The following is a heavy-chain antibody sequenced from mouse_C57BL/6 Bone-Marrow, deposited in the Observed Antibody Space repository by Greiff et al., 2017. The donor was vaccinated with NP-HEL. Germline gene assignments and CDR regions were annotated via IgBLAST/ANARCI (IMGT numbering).Heavy chain of an antibody. Sequence: DVMLVESGGGLVQPGGSLKLSCAASGFTFSDYYMYWVRQTPEKRLEWVAYISNGGGSTYYPDTVKGRFTISRDNAKNTLYLQMSRLKSEDTAMYYCARRDYGSSYGYFDVWGTGTTVTVSS. CDR1: GFTFSDYY. CDR2: ISNGGGST. CDR3: ARRDYGSSYGYFDV. V-gene: IGHV5-12*01. D-gene: IGHD1-1*01. J-gene: IGHJ1*03.